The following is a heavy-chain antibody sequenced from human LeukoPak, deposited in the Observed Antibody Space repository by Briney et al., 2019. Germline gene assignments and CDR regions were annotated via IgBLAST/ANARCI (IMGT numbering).Heavy chain of an antibody. V-gene: IGHV1-2*02. D-gene: IGHD6-6*01. J-gene: IGHJ4*02. CDR1: GYTFTGYY. CDR3: ARGSGYSSSSVPFDY. Sequence: ASVKVSCKASGYTFTGYYMHWVRQAPGQGLEWMGWINPNSGGTNYAQKFQGRVTMTRDTPISTAYMELSRLRFDDTAVYYCARGSGYSSSSVPFDYWGQGTLVTVSS. CDR2: INPNSGGT.